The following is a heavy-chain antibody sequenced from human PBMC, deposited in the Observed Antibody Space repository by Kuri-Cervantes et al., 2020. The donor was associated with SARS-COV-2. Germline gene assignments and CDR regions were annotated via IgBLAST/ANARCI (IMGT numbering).Heavy chain of an antibody. CDR3: ARLGVRIIGVAGTRFDY. V-gene: IGHV3-23*01. CDR2: ISGSGGST. D-gene: IGHD6-19*01. CDR1: GFTFSSYA. Sequence: ETLSLTCAASGFTFSSYAMSWVRQAPGKGLEWVSAISGSGGSTYYADSVKGRFTISRDNAKNSLYLQMNSLRAEDTAVYYCARLGVRIIGVAGTRFDYWGQGTLVTVSS. J-gene: IGHJ4*02.